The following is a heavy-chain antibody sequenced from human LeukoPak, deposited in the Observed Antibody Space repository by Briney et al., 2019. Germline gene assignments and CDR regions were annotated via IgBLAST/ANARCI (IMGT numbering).Heavy chain of an antibody. CDR3: AGDYGEYYYGMDV. D-gene: IGHD4-17*01. Sequence: GGSLRLSCAASGFTFSSYGMHWVRQAPGKGLEWVAVIWYDGSNKCYADSVKGRFTISRDNSKNTLYLEMNSLRAEDTAVYYCAGDYGEYYYGMDVWGQGTTVTVSS. V-gene: IGHV3-33*01. CDR2: IWYDGSNK. CDR1: GFTFSSYG. J-gene: IGHJ6*02.